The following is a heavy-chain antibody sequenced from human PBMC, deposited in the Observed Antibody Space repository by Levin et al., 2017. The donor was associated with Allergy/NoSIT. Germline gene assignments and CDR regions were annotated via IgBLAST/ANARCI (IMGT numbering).Heavy chain of an antibody. CDR3: ARGSDILVGYPGVGAFDI. CDR2: INPNSGGT. CDR1: GYTFTGYY. D-gene: IGHD3-9*01. Sequence: GESLKISCKASGYTFTGYYMHWVRQAPGQGLEWMGRINPNSGGTNYAQKFQGRVTMTRDTSISTAYMELSRLRSDDTAVYYCARGSDILVGYPGVGAFDIWGQGTMVTVSS. J-gene: IGHJ3*02. V-gene: IGHV1-2*06.